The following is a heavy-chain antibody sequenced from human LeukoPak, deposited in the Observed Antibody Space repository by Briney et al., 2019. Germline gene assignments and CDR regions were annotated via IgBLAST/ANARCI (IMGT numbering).Heavy chain of an antibody. Sequence: GASVKVSCKASGYTFNDYTVHWVRQAPGQRLEWMGWINAGNGNTKYSQDFQGRVTITRDTSASTAYMELSSLRSEDMAVYYCARGGWELDYWGQGTLVTVSS. J-gene: IGHJ4*02. CDR2: INAGNGNT. CDR1: GYTFNDYT. V-gene: IGHV1-3*03. D-gene: IGHD1-26*01. CDR3: ARGGWELDY.